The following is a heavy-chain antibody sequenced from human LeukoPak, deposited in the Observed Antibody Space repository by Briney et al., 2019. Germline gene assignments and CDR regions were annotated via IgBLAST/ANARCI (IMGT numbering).Heavy chain of an antibody. V-gene: IGHV1-2*02. CDR3: ARDRDPTMIVVEYAFDI. D-gene: IGHD3-22*01. CDR1: GYTFTGYY. J-gene: IGHJ3*02. Sequence: ASVKVSCKASGYTFTGYYMHWVRQAPGQGPEWMGWINPNSGGTNYAQRFQGRVTMTRDTSISTAYMELSRLRSDDTAVYYCARDRDPTMIVVEYAFDIWGQGTMVTVSS. CDR2: INPNSGGT.